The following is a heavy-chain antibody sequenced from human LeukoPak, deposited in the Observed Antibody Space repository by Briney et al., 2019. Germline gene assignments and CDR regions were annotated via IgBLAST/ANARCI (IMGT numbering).Heavy chain of an antibody. Sequence: ASVKVSCKASGYTFTSYGISWVRQAPGQGLEWMGWNSAYNGNTTYAQKLQGRVTMTTDTSTSTAYMELRSLRSDDTAVYYCARDVYVAAAVRGCGGYWGQGTLVTVSS. D-gene: IGHD6-13*01. CDR3: ARDVYVAAAVRGCGGY. J-gene: IGHJ4*02. V-gene: IGHV1-18*01. CDR2: NSAYNGNT. CDR1: GYTFTSYG.